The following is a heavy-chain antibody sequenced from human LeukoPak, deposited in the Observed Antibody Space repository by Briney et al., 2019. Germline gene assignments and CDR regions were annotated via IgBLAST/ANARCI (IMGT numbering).Heavy chain of an antibody. J-gene: IGHJ4*02. CDR1: GYTFTSYG. CDR2: ISAYNGNT. CDR3: ALLGYCSSTSCPDY. V-gene: IGHV1-18*01. Sequence: EASVKVSCRASGYTFTSYGISWVRQAPGQGLEWMGWISAYNGNTNYAQKLQGRVTMTTDTSTRTAYMELRSLRSDDTAVYYCALLGYCSSTSCPDYWGQGTLVTVSS. D-gene: IGHD2-2*01.